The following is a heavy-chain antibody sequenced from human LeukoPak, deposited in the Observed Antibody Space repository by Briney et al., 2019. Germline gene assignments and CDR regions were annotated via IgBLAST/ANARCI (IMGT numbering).Heavy chain of an antibody. V-gene: IGHV3-23*01. D-gene: IGHD4-17*01. CDR3: AKTGGDYDYYYYGMDV. J-gene: IGHJ6*02. CDR1: GFTFSSYA. Sequence: PGGSLRLSCAASGFTFSSYAMSWVRQAPGKGLEWVSAISGSGGSTYYADSVKGRFTISRDNSKNTLYLQMNSLRAEDTAVYYCAKTGGDYDYYYYGMDVWGQGTTVTVSS. CDR2: ISGSGGST.